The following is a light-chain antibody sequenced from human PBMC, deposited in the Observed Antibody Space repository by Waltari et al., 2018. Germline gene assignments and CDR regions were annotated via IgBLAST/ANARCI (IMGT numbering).Light chain of an antibody. J-gene: IGKJ5*01. V-gene: IGKV4-1*01. CDR2: WAS. Sequence: DIVMTQSPDSLAVSLGERATINCKSSQSVLYSSNNKNYLAWYQQKTGQPPKLLIYWASTRASGVPDRLSGSGSGTDFTLTISSLQAEDVAVYYCQQYYSTPITFGQGTRLEIK. CDR1: QSVLYSSNNKNY. CDR3: QQYYSTPIT.